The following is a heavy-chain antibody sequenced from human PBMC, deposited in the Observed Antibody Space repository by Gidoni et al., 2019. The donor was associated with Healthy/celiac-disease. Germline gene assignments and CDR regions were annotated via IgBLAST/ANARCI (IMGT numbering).Heavy chain of an antibody. CDR3: ARETNENGDYVDY. CDR1: GGSISSSSYY. J-gene: IGHJ4*02. V-gene: IGHV4-39*07. CDR2: IYYSGRT. D-gene: IGHD1-1*01. Sequence: QLQLQESGPGLVKPSETLSLTCTVSGGSISSSSYYWGWSRQPPGKGLEWIGSIYYSGRTYYNPSLKSRVTISVDTSKNQFSLKLSSVTAADTAVYYCARETNENGDYVDYWGQGTLVTVSS.